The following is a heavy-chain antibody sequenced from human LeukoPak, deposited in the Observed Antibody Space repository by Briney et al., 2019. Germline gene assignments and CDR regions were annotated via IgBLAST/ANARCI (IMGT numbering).Heavy chain of an antibody. CDR1: GGSISSYY. J-gene: IGHJ4*02. D-gene: IGHD3-16*01. V-gene: IGHV4-4*07. Sequence: SETLSLTCTVSGGSISSYYWSWIRQPAGKGLEWIGRIYTSGSTNYNPSLKSRVTMSVDTSKNQFSLKLSSVTAADTAVYYCAREKILFGGVELDYRGQGTLVTVSS. CDR3: AREKILFGGVELDY. CDR2: IYTSGST.